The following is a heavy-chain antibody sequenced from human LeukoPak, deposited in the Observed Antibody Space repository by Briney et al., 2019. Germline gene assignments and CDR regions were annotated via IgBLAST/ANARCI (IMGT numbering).Heavy chain of an antibody. CDR2: VYYSGDT. V-gene: IGHV4-39*01. CDR3: ARRRLDTVTPNFDY. J-gene: IGHJ4*02. Sequence: PSETLSLTCTVSGGSINSNNYYWGWIRQPPGKGLEWIASVYYSGDTWYNPSLKSRVTISVDTSKNQFSLKVTSVTAADTSVYYCARRRLDTVTPNFDYWGQGTLVTVSS. CDR1: GGSINSNNYY. D-gene: IGHD5-18*01.